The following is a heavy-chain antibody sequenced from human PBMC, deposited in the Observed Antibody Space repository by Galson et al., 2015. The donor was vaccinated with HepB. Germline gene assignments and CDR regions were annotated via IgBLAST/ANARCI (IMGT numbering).Heavy chain of an antibody. CDR1: GFTFSSYA. CDR3: AKVAGLAEVLGFGAFDAFGI. D-gene: IGHD3-10*01. V-gene: IGHV3-23*01. J-gene: IGHJ3*02. CDR2: ISGSGGTT. Sequence: SLRLSCAASGFTFSSYAMPWVRQAPGKGLEWVSGISGSGGTTYYADSVKGRFAISRDNSKNTLYLQMNSLRAKDTAVYYCAKVAGLAEVLGFGAFDAFGIWGQGTMVTVSS.